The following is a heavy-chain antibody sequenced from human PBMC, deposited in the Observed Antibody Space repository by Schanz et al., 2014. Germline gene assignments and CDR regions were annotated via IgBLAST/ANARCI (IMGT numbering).Heavy chain of an antibody. J-gene: IGHJ6*02. D-gene: IGHD4-17*01. Sequence: VQLVESGGGLVQPGGSLRLSCAASGFTFSDYYMSWIRQAPGKGLEWVSYISGTTTYTNYADSVKGRFTISRDNAKNSLYLQINSLRAEDTAVYYCARVRAYDYGAEAHGMDVWGHGTTVTFSS. CDR2: ISGTTTYT. CDR3: ARVRAYDYGAEAHGMDV. V-gene: IGHV3-11*06. CDR1: GFTFSDYY.